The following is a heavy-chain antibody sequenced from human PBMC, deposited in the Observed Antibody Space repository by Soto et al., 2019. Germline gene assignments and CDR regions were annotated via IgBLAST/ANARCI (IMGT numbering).Heavy chain of an antibody. CDR1: GGSISSSSYY. CDR2: IYYSGST. J-gene: IGHJ5*02. Sequence: PSETLSLTCTVSGGSISSSSYYWGWIRQPPGKGLEWIGSIYYSGSTYYNPSLKSRVTISVDTSKNQFSLKLSSVTAADTAVYYCARHHVGAPLPGWFDPWGQGTLVPVSS. D-gene: IGHD1-26*01. V-gene: IGHV4-39*01. CDR3: ARHHVGAPLPGWFDP.